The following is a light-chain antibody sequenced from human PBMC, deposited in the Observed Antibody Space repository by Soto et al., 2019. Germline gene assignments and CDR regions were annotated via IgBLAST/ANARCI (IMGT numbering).Light chain of an antibody. J-gene: IGKJ4*01. CDR1: QSVSRY. CDR3: QQRSNWPLT. CDR2: DAS. Sequence: EIVLTQSPATLSLSPGERATLSCRASQSVSRYLAWYQQEPGQAPRLLIYDASNRATGIPARFSGSGSGTDFTLTISSLEPGDFAVYYCQQRSNWPLTFGGGTKGDIK. V-gene: IGKV3-11*01.